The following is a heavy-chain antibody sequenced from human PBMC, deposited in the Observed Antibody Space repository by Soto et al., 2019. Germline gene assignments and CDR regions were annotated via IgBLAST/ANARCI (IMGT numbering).Heavy chain of an antibody. Sequence: SQTLSLTCAISGDSVSSNSAAWNWIRQSPSRGLEWLGRTYYRSKWYNDYAVSVKSRITINPDTSKNQFSLQLDSVTPEDTAVYYCARAPSYDFWSGSVGFDPWGQGTLVTVSS. CDR1: GDSVSSNSAA. D-gene: IGHD3-3*01. CDR2: TYYRSKWYN. V-gene: IGHV6-1*01. CDR3: ARAPSYDFWSGSVGFDP. J-gene: IGHJ5*02.